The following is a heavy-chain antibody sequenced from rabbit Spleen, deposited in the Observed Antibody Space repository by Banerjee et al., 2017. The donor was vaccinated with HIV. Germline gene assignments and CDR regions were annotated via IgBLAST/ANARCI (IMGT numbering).Heavy chain of an antibody. CDR3: ARDLPGVIGWNLNL. J-gene: IGHJ4*01. D-gene: IGHD1-1*01. Sequence: QEQLVESRGGLVQPGESLTLSCKTSGFTISSGYWIDWVRQAPGKGLEWIGHIDFVFGTTYYATWVNGRFTISSHNAQNTVDLQVSSLTVADTASYFCARDLPGVIGWNLNLWGPGTLVTVS. CDR2: IDFVFGTT. V-gene: IGHV1S43*01. CDR1: GFTISSGYW.